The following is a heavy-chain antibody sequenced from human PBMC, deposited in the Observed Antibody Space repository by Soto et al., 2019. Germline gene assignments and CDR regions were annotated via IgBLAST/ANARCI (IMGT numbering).Heavy chain of an antibody. J-gene: IGHJ5*02. V-gene: IGHV1-2*02. Sequence: ASVKVSCKXSGYTFTGYYMHWVRQAPGQGLEWMGWINPNSGGTNYAQKFQGRVTMTRDTSISTAYMELSRLRSDDTAVYYCARDRSMITFGGVIVMKHNWFDPWGQGTLVTVSS. CDR1: GYTFTGYY. D-gene: IGHD3-16*02. CDR3: ARDRSMITFGGVIVMKHNWFDP. CDR2: INPNSGGT.